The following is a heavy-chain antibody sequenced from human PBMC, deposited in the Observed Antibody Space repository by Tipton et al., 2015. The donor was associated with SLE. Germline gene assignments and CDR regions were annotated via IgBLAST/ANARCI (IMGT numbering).Heavy chain of an antibody. CDR2: IYYSGTT. Sequence: TLSLTCTVSGGSIIDSSYYWGWIRQPPGKGLEWIGSIYYSGTTYYNPSLKSRVTISVDTSKNQFSLKLSSVTAADTAVYYCARGSMIVVVGDYWGQGTLVTVSS. CDR3: ARGSMIVVVGDY. CDR1: GGSIIDSSYY. D-gene: IGHD3-22*01. J-gene: IGHJ4*02. V-gene: IGHV4-39*01.